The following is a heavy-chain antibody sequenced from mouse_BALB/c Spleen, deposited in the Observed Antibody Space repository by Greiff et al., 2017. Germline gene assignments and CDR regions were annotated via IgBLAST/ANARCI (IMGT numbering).Heavy chain of an antibody. D-gene: IGHD1-1*01. J-gene: IGHJ1*01. CDR2: IYYSGTI. Sequence: EVKLVESGPGLVKPSQTVSLTCTVTGISITTGNYRWSWIRQFPGNKLEWIGYIYYSGTITYNPSLTSRTTITRDTSKNQFFLEMNSLTAEDTATYYCARDDYYGSSYWYFDVWGAGTTVTVSS. V-gene: IGHV3-5*02. CDR1: GISITTGNYR. CDR3: ARDDYYGSSYWYFDV.